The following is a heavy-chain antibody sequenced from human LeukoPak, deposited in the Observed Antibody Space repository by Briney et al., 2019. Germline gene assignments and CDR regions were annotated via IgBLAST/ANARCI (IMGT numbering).Heavy chain of an antibody. D-gene: IGHD3-22*01. Sequence: SETLSLTCAVYGGSFSGYYWSWIRQPPGKGLEWIGEINHSGSTNYNPSLKSRVTISVDTSKNQFSLKLSSVTAADTAVYYCARGCIGDNYYDREYGMDVWGQGTTVTVSS. CDR3: ARGCIGDNYYDREYGMDV. CDR2: INHSGST. V-gene: IGHV4-34*01. CDR1: GGSFSGYY. J-gene: IGHJ6*02.